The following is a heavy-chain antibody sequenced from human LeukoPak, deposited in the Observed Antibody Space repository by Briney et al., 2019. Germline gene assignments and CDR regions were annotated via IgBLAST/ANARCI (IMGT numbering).Heavy chain of an antibody. CDR2: IIPIFGTT. D-gene: IGHD3-22*01. V-gene: IGHV1-69*06. CDR1: GGTFNSYA. CDR3: ARERSSGYNDAFDI. Sequence: GSSVKVSCKASGGTFNSYAISWVRQAPGQGLEWMGGIIPIFGTTNYARKFRGRVTLTADKSTRTAYMELSSLRSEDTAVYYCARERSSGYNDAFDIWGQGTMVTVSS. J-gene: IGHJ3*02.